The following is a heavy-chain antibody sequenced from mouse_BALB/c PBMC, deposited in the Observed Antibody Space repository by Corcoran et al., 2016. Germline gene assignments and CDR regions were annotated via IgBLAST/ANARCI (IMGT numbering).Heavy chain of an antibody. D-gene: IGHD2-1*01. CDR3: ASSPYGNYHFVY. V-gene: IGHV14-3*02. J-gene: IGHJ2*01. Sequence: EVQLQQSGAELVKPGASVKLSCTASGFNIKDTYMHWVKQRPEQGLEWIGRIDPANGNTKYDPKFQGKATITADTSSNTAYLQLSSLTSEDTAVYYWASSPYGNYHFVYWGQGTTLTVSS. CDR1: GFNIKDTY. CDR2: IDPANGNT.